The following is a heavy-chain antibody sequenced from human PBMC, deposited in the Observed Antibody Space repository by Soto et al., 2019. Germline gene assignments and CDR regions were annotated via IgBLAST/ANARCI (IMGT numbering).Heavy chain of an antibody. CDR3: ARDGRGGYYPRGAFDI. CDR1: GGSISSGDYY. Sequence: ASETLSLTCTVSGGSISSGDYYWSWIRQPPGKGLEWIGYIYYSGSTYYNPSLKSRVTISVDTSKNQFSLKLSSVTAADTAVYYCARDGRGGYYPRGAFDIWGQGTMVTVS. CDR2: IYYSGST. D-gene: IGHD3-22*01. J-gene: IGHJ3*02. V-gene: IGHV4-30-4*01.